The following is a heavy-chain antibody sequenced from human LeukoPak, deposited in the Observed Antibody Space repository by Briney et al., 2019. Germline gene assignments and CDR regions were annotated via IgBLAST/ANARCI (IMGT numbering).Heavy chain of an antibody. V-gene: IGHV1-46*01. Sequence: ASVKVSCKASGYTFTSYYMHWVRQAPGQGLEWMGIINPSGGSTSYAQKFQGRVNMTRDMSTSTVYMELSSLRSEDTAVYYCATGLRYFDLDYWGQGTLVTVSS. J-gene: IGHJ4*02. D-gene: IGHD3-9*01. CDR1: GYTFTSYY. CDR3: ATGLRYFDLDY. CDR2: INPSGGST.